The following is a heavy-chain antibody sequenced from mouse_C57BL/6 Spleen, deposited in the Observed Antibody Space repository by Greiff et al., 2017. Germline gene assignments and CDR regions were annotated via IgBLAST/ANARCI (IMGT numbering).Heavy chain of an antibody. Sequence: EVQLQQSGPGLVKPSQSLSLTCSVTGYSITSGYYWNWIRQFAGNKLEWMGYISYDGSNNSNPSLKNRISITRDTSKNQFLLKLNSVTTVDTATYYCAREGYVNSDFDYWGPGTTLTVSS. J-gene: IGHJ2*01. CDR3: AREGYVNSDFDY. V-gene: IGHV3-6*01. D-gene: IGHD2-10*02. CDR1: GYSITSGYY. CDR2: ISYDGSN.